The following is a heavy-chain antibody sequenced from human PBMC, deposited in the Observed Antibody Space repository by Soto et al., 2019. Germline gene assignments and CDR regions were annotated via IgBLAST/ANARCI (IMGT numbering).Heavy chain of an antibody. Sequence: GGSLRLSCAASGFTFSSYAMNWVRQAPGKGLEWVSAISGSGGSTYYADSVKGRFTISRDNSKNTLYLQMNSLRAEDTAVYYCAKDKTGNWELPRSFDYWGQGTLVTVSS. V-gene: IGHV3-23*01. J-gene: IGHJ4*02. D-gene: IGHD1-26*01. CDR2: ISGSGGST. CDR3: AKDKTGNWELPRSFDY. CDR1: GFTFSSYA.